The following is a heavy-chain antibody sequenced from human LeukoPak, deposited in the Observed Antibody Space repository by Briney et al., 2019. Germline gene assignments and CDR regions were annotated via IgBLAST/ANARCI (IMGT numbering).Heavy chain of an antibody. CDR2: ISAYNGNT. J-gene: IGHJ4*02. CDR1: GYTFTSYG. V-gene: IGHV1-18*01. Sequence: ASVKVSCKASGYTFTSYGISWVRQAPGQELEWMGWISAYNGNTNYAQKLQGRVTMTTDTSTSTAYMELRSLRSDDTAVYYCARATVALIAAAGTLDYWGQGTLVTVSS. D-gene: IGHD6-13*01. CDR3: ARATVALIAAAGTLDY.